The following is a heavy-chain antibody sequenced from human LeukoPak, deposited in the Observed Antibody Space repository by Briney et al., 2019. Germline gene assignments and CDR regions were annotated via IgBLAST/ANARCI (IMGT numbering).Heavy chain of an antibody. CDR1: GGSFSNYY. Sequence: SETLSLTCAVYGGSFSNYYWSWLRQPPGKGLEWIGEINYSGSTNYNPSLKSRVTISIDTSKTQFSLRVNSVTAADTAVYYCVRRSTPFDLWGRGNLVTVSS. CDR3: VRRSTPFDL. J-gene: IGHJ2*01. CDR2: INYSGST. V-gene: IGHV4-34*01. D-gene: IGHD5/OR15-5a*01.